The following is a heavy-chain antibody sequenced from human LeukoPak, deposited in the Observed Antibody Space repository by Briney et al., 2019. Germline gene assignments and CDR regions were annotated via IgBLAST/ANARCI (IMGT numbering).Heavy chain of an antibody. D-gene: IGHD3-3*01. CDR1: GGSISSYY. CDR2: IYYRGST. Sequence: PSETLSLTCTVSGGSISSYYWSWIRQPPGKRLEWIGYIYYRGSTNYNPSLKSRVTISVDTSKNQFSLKLSSVTAADTAVYYCARVRVVMRAFDIWGQGTMGTVSS. J-gene: IGHJ3*02. CDR3: ARVRVVMRAFDI. V-gene: IGHV4-59*01.